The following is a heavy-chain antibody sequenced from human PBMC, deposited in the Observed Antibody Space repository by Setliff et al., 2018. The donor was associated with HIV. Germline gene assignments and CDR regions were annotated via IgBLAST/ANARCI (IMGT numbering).Heavy chain of an antibody. Sequence: SETLSLTCAVYGGSFSGYYWSWIRQPPEKGLEWIGEINHSGGTNYNPSLTSRVTISVDTSKNQFSLKLSSVTAADTAVYYCATTGQLAYYFYYMDVWGKGTTVTVSS. CDR2: INHSGGT. J-gene: IGHJ6*03. CDR1: GGSFSGYY. CDR3: ATTGQLAYYFYYMDV. D-gene: IGHD4-17*01. V-gene: IGHV4-34*01.